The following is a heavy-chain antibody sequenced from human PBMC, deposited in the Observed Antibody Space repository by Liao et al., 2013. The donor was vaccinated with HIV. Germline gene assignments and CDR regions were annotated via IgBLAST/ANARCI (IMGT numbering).Heavy chain of an antibody. CDR2: IYTSGNT. V-gene: IGHV4-4*07. CDR1: GGSISSYY. D-gene: IGHD3-9*01. J-gene: IGHJ6*03. CDR3: ARALTAYPTGYYYMDV. Sequence: QVQLQESGPGLVKPSETLSLTCTVSGGSISSYYWSWIRQSAGRGLEWIGRIYTSGNTNYNPSLKTRVTISLDASSNQFSLKLSSVTAADTAVYYCARALTAYPTGYYYMDVWGKGTTVTVSS.